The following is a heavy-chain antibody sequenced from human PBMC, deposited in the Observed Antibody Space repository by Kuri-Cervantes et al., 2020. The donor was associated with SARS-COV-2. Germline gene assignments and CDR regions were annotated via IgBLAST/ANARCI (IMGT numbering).Heavy chain of an antibody. CDR3: ARYYYDSRGYVSFDY. V-gene: IGHV4-31*03. Sequence: SETLSLTCTVSGGSIRSDGYYWSWIRQRPGKGLEWIGYIYSGGTTYYSPSLKSRLTISMETSKNHFSLKLGAVTAADTAMYYCARYYYDSRGYVSFDYWGRGNPVTVSS. D-gene: IGHD3-22*01. CDR2: IYSGGTT. J-gene: IGHJ4*02. CDR1: GGSIRSDGYY.